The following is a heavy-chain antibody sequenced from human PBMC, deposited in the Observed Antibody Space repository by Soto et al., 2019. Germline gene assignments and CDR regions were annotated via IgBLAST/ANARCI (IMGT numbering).Heavy chain of an antibody. Sequence: ETLSLTCAVYGGSFSGYYWSWIRQPPGEGLEWIGEINHSGSTNYNPSLKSRVTISVDTSKNQFSLKLSSVTAADTAVYYCARGYQLLFGYMDVWGKGTTVTVSS. CDR2: INHSGST. CDR1: GGSFSGYY. J-gene: IGHJ6*03. V-gene: IGHV4-34*01. CDR3: ARGYQLLFGYMDV. D-gene: IGHD2-2*01.